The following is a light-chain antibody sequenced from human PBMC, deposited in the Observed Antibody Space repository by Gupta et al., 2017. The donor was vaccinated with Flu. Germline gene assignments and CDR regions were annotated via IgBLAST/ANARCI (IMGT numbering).Light chain of an antibody. CDR3: SSHAGSNNLFV. CDR1: SSDVGQYNY. J-gene: IGLJ1*01. V-gene: IGLV2-8*01. Sequence: QSALTQPPSASGSPAPSATIACTGTSSDVGQYNYVSWYHQHPGTAPKLLISEVNRRPSGVPNRFSGSKSGNTASLTVSGLQAEDDAYYYCSSHAGSNNLFVFGTGTKLTVL. CDR2: EVN.